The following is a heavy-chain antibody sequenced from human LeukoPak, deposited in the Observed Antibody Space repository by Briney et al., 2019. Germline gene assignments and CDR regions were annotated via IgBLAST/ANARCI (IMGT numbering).Heavy chain of an antibody. V-gene: IGHV3-21*01. D-gene: IGHD2-21*02. CDR1: GFTFSSYS. J-gene: IGHJ6*02. CDR3: ARVVYCGGDCYSGGMDV. Sequence: GGSLRLSCAASGFTFSSYSMNWVRQAPGKGLEWVSSISSSSSYIYYADSVKGRFTISRDNAKNSLYLQMNSLRAEDTAVYYCARVVYCGGDCYSGGMDVWGQGTTVTVSS. CDR2: ISSSSSYI.